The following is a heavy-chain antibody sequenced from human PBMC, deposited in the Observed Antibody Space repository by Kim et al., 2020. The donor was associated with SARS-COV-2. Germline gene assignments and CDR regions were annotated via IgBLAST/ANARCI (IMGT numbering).Heavy chain of an antibody. CDR1: GFPFSAYD. Sequence: GGSLRLSCATSGFPFSAYDMNWVRQAPGKGLEWLSFITKSGTTIYYADSVKGRFTTSRDNAKNSLHLQMNSRKDEDTAVYHCVRDRMGGAFDIWGQGTLVTVSS. J-gene: IGHJ3*02. D-gene: IGHD3-16*01. CDR3: VRDRMGGAFDI. V-gene: IGHV3-48*02. CDR2: ITKSGTTI.